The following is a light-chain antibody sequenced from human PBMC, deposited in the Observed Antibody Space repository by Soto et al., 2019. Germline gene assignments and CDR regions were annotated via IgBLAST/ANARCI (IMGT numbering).Light chain of an antibody. J-gene: IGKJ4*01. CDR3: QQYHIWPLT. Sequence: EIVMTQSPATLSVSPGERATLSCGASQNVYSNLAWYQQKPGQAPRLRISGASTRATGIPVRFSGSGSGTEFTLSISSLQSEDSAIYYCQQYHIWPLTFGGGTTVEI. CDR1: QNVYSN. V-gene: IGKV3-15*01. CDR2: GAS.